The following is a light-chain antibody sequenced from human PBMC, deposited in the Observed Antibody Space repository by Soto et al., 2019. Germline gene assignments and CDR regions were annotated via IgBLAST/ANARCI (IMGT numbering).Light chain of an antibody. Sequence: EIVLTQSPGTLSLSPGERATLSCRATQSVSSNYLAWYQQKSGQAPRLLIHGASTRATGCPARFSGSGSGTDFTLTISSLQSEDFAVYYCQQYDHWPRTFGQGTKVDIK. CDR1: QSVSSN. CDR3: QQYDHWPRT. J-gene: IGKJ1*01. CDR2: GAS. V-gene: IGKV3-15*01.